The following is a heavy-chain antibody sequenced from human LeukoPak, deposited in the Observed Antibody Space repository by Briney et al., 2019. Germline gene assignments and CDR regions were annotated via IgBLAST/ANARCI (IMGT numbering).Heavy chain of an antibody. CDR2: IYHSGST. Sequence: PSGTLSLTCAVSGGSISSSNWWSWVRQPPGKGLEWIGEIYHSGSTNYNPSLKSRVTISVDKSKNQFSLKLSSVTAADTAVYYCARSVSSSWYGELDYWGQGTLVTVSS. CDR1: GGSISSSNW. CDR3: ARSVSSSWYGELDY. D-gene: IGHD6-13*01. J-gene: IGHJ4*02. V-gene: IGHV4-4*02.